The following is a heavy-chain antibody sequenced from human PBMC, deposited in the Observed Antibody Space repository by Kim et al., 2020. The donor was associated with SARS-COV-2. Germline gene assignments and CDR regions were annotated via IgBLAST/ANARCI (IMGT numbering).Heavy chain of an antibody. D-gene: IGHD3-3*01. CDR3: ARDWSGGMATIWDAFDI. J-gene: IGHJ3*02. CDR2: ISYDGSNK. Sequence: GGSLRLSCAASGFTFSSYAMHWVRQAPGKGLEWVAVISYDGSNKYYADSVKGRFTISRDNSKNTLYLQMNSLRAEDTAVYYCARDWSGGMATIWDAFDIWGQGTMVTVSS. V-gene: IGHV3-30-3*01. CDR1: GFTFSSYA.